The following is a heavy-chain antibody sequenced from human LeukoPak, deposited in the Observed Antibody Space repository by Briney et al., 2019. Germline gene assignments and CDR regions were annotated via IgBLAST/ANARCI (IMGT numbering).Heavy chain of an antibody. J-gene: IGHJ5*02. CDR3: ARDRISS. D-gene: IGHD3-10*01. CDR2: IKEDGSEK. CDR1: GFTLSSSW. V-gene: IGHV3-7*01. Sequence: GGSLRLSCAVSGFTLSSSWMTWVRQAPGKGLEWAATIKEDGSEKYYGDSLKGRFTISRDNAKNSLYLQMNSLTAEDTAVYFCARDRISSWGQGTLVTVSS.